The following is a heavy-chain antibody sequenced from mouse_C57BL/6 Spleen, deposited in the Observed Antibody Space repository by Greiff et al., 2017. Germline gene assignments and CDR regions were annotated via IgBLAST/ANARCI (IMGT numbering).Heavy chain of an antibody. V-gene: IGHV1-80*01. CDR1: GYAFSSYW. CDR3: ATLTVVARYWYFDV. CDR2: IYPGDGDT. D-gene: IGHD1-1*01. J-gene: IGHJ1*03. Sequence: QVQLQQSGAELVKPGASVKISCKASGYAFSSYWMNWVKQRPGKGLEWIGQIYPGDGDTNYNGKFKGKATLTADKSSSTAYMQLSSLTSEDSAVYFCATLTVVARYWYFDVWGTGTTVTVSS.